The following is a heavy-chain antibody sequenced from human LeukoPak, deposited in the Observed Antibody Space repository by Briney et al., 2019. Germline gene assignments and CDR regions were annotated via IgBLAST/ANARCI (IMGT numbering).Heavy chain of an antibody. CDR2: ISENGGRT. CDR1: GFTLSRYW. Sequence: GGSLRLSCAASGFTLSRYWMHWVRQAPGKGLEYVSAISENGGRTYYANSVKGRFTNSRDNSKNTLYLQMDSLRAEDMAVYYCARDRVGGWAFDIWGQGTMVTVSS. J-gene: IGHJ3*02. V-gene: IGHV3-64*01. CDR3: ARDRVGGWAFDI. D-gene: IGHD3-16*01.